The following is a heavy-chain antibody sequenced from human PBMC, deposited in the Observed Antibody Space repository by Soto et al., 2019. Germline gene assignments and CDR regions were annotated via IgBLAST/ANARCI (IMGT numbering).Heavy chain of an antibody. Sequence: LSLTCAVSGGSISSGGYSWNWIRQPPGKGLEWIGYIYFSGNTYYNPSLKSRVTISVDRSKNQFSLKMTSVTAADTAVYHCARGRGYSYGYDFWGQGTLVTVSS. V-gene: IGHV4-30-2*01. CDR3: ARGRGYSYGYDF. D-gene: IGHD5-18*01. CDR1: GGSISSGGYS. CDR2: IYFSGNT. J-gene: IGHJ4*02.